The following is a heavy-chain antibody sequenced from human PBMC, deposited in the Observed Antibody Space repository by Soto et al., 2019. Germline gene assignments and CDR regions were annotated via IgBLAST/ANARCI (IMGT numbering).Heavy chain of an antibody. CDR3: ARERLDSSGWYDAFDI. CDR1: GGTFSSYT. CDR2: IIPILGIA. V-gene: IGHV1-69*08. Sequence: QVQLVQAGAEVKKPASSVKVSCKASGGTFSSYTISWVRQAPGQGLEWMGRIIPILGIANYAQKFQGRVTITADKSTSTAYMELSSLRSEDTAVYYCARERLDSSGWYDAFDIWGQGTMVTVSS. J-gene: IGHJ3*02. D-gene: IGHD6-19*01.